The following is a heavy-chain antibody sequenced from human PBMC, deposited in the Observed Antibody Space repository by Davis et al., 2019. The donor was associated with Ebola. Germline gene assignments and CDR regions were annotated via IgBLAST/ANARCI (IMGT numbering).Heavy chain of an antibody. CDR2: INPNSGNT. V-gene: IGHV1-8*02. Sequence: ASVKVSCKASGYTFTSYGISWVRQAPGQGLEWVGRINPNSGNTGYAQKFQGRVTMTRNTSISTAYMELSSLRSEDTAVYYCARAKDIVVVVGYYYGMDVWGKGTTVTVSS. CDR1: GYTFTSYG. D-gene: IGHD2-15*01. J-gene: IGHJ6*04. CDR3: ARAKDIVVVVGYYYGMDV.